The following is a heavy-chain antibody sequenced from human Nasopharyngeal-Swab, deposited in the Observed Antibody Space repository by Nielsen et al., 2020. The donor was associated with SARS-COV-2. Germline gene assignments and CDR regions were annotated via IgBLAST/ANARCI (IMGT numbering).Heavy chain of an antibody. CDR2: IRSKGNNYAT. J-gene: IGHJ4*02. D-gene: IGHD2-15*01. CDR3: TRCGGGCYSGRDY. Sequence: GGSLRLSCAASGFTFSDSAIHWVRQASGEGLEWVARIRSKGNNYATAYSGSVKGRFIIFRDDPTNTAYLQMNSLKTEDTAMYYCTRCGGGCYSGRDYWGQGTLVTVSS. V-gene: IGHV3-73*01. CDR1: GFTFSDSA.